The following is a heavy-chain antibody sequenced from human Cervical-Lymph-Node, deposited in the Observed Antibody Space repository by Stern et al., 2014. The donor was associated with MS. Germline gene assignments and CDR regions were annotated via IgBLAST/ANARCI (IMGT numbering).Heavy chain of an antibody. J-gene: IGHJ5*02. CDR3: ARDPRVAVAGTGGGFDP. Sequence: VQLVESGAEVKKPGASVKVSCKSSGYTFTNYGISWVRQAPGQGLEWMGWISGYNDDTNYVEKCQGRVTMTTDTSTSTAYMELRSLRSDDTAVYYCARDPRVAVAGTGGGFDPWGQGTLVTVSS. CDR1: GYTFTNYG. D-gene: IGHD6-19*01. V-gene: IGHV1-18*01. CDR2: ISGYNDDT.